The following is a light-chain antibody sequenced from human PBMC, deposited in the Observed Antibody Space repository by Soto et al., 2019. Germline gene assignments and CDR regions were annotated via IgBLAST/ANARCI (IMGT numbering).Light chain of an antibody. J-gene: IGKJ4*01. CDR3: PQRSNWPPVT. V-gene: IGKV3-11*01. CDR1: QSVSSY. Sequence: EIVLTQSPATLSLSPGERATLSCRASQSVSSYLAWYQQKPGQAPRLLIYDASSRATGIPARFSGSGSGTDFALTISSLEPEDFAIYYCPQRSNWPPVTFGGGTKVEIK. CDR2: DAS.